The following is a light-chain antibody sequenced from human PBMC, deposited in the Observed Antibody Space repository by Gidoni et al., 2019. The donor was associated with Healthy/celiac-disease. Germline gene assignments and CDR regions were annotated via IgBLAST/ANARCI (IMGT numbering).Light chain of an antibody. J-gene: IGKJ3*01. Sequence: EIVLTQSPGTLSWSPGERATLSCRASQSVSSSHLAWYQQKPGQAPRLLIYGASSRATGIPDRFSGSGSGTDFTLTISRLEPEDFAVYYCQQYGSSPLFTFGPGTKVDIK. V-gene: IGKV3-20*01. CDR1: QSVSSSH. CDR2: GAS. CDR3: QQYGSSPLFT.